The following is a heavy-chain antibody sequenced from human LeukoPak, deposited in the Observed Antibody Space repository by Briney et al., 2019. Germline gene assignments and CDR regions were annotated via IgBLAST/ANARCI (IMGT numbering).Heavy chain of an antibody. CDR3: ARDNSVGDNAWWFDP. J-gene: IGHJ5*02. V-gene: IGHV1-46*01. CDR2: INPTGGST. Sequence: GASVKVSYKASGYTFTIYYMHWVRQAPGQGLEWMGLINPTGGSTGYAQKFQGRVTMTRDMSTSTDYMELSSLRSEDTAIYYCARDNSVGDNAWWFDPWGQGTLVTVSS. CDR1: GYTFTIYY. D-gene: IGHD1-26*01.